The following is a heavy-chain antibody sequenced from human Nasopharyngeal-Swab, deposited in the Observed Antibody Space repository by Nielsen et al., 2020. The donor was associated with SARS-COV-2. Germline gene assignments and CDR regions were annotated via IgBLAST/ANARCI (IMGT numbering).Heavy chain of an antibody. D-gene: IGHD3-3*01. CDR3: ARAATYYDFWSGHLFDY. Sequence: WVRQAPGQGLEWMGRIIPILGIANYAQKFQGRVTITADKSTSTACMELSSLRSEDTAVYYCARAATYYDFWSGHLFDYWGQGTLVTVSS. J-gene: IGHJ4*02. V-gene: IGHV1-69*04. CDR2: IIPILGIA.